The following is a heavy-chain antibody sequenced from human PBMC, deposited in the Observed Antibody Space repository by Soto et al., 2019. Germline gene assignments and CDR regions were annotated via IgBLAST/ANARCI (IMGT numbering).Heavy chain of an antibody. D-gene: IGHD3-10*01. CDR1: GFTFSSYA. Sequence: HPGGSLRLSCAASGFTFSSYAMSWVRQAPGKGLEWVSAISGSGGSTYYADSVKGRFTISRDNSKNTLYLQMNSLRAEDTAVYYCAKEGLWFGDVLNFMDVWGKGTTVTVSS. J-gene: IGHJ6*03. V-gene: IGHV3-23*01. CDR2: ISGSGGST. CDR3: AKEGLWFGDVLNFMDV.